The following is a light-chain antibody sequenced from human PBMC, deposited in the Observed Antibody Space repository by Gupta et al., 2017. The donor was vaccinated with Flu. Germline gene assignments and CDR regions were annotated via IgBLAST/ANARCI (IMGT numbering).Light chain of an antibody. J-gene: IGKJ2*01. V-gene: IGKV3-15*01. Sequence: GESATRSCGASQSVTTNLALYQQTPGQVPRLLIYAASTRAPGVAARFSARGSGTQFTLTISGLQSEDFAVYYCQQFNDWPYTFGQGTQLEI. CDR1: QSVTTN. CDR2: AAS. CDR3: QQFNDWPYT.